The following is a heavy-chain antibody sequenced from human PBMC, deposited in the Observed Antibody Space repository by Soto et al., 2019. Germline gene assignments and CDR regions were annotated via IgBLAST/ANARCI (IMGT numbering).Heavy chain of an antibody. CDR3: ARARTYYYGSGSSNWFDP. V-gene: IGHV4-34*01. CDR1: GGSFSGYY. Sequence: PSETLSLTCAVYGGSFSGYYWSWIRQPPGKGLEWIGEINHSGSTNYNPSLKSRVTISVDTSKNQFSLKLSSVTAADTAVYYCARARTYYYGSGSSNWFDPWGQGTLVTAPQ. D-gene: IGHD3-10*01. CDR2: INHSGST. J-gene: IGHJ5*02.